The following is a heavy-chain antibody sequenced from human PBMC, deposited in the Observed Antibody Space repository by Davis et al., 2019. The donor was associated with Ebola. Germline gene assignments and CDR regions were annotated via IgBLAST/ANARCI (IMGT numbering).Heavy chain of an antibody. V-gene: IGHV3-11*04. J-gene: IGHJ6*02. D-gene: IGHD3-3*01. CDR2: ISNTGTTI. CDR1: GFVFNAYY. Sequence: PGGSLRLSCAASGFVFNAYYMTWVRQAPGKGLEWVSSISNTGTTIYTSDSVRGRFSVSRDNAKNSLYLQMNSLRAEDTAVYYCARDGYDFWSGYYFHGMDVWGQGTTVTVSS. CDR3: ARDGYDFWSGYYFHGMDV.